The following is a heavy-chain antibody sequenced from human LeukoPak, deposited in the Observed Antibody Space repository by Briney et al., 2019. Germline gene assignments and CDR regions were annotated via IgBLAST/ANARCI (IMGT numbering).Heavy chain of an antibody. CDR1: GGSISSYY. V-gene: IGHV4-59*08. Sequence: SETLSLTCTVSGGSISSYYWSWIRQPPGKGLEWIGYIYYSGSTNYNPSLKSRVTISVDTSKNQFSLKLSSVIAADTAVYYCARRLYYYDSSGYGGYWLDPWGQGTLVTVSS. CDR2: IYYSGST. D-gene: IGHD3-22*01. CDR3: ARRLYYYDSSGYGGYWLDP. J-gene: IGHJ5*02.